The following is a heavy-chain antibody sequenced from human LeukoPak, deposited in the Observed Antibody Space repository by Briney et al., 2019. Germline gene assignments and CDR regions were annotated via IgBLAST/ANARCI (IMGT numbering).Heavy chain of an antibody. CDR1: GFTFSSYG. Sequence: PGRSLRLSCAASGFTFSSYGMHWVRQAPGKGLEWVAVIWYDGSNKYYADSVKGRFTISRDNSKNTLYLQMNSLRAEDTAVYYRARDIAAGTNWFDPWGQGTLVTVSS. V-gene: IGHV3-33*01. J-gene: IGHJ5*02. CDR2: IWYDGSNK. CDR3: ARDIAAGTNWFDP. D-gene: IGHD6-13*01.